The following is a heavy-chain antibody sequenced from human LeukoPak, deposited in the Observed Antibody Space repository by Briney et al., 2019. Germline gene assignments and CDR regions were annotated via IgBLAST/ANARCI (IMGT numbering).Heavy chain of an antibody. V-gene: IGHV1-2*02. CDR1: GYTFTGYY. CDR3: ARGQYYDFWSGYCLFDY. D-gene: IGHD3-3*01. CDR2: INPNSGGT. Sequence: ASVKVSCKASGYTFTGYYMHWVRQAPGQGLEWMGWINPNSGGTNYAQKFQGRVTMTRDTSISTAYMELSRLRSDDTAVYYCARGQYYDFWSGYCLFDYWGQGTLVTVSS. J-gene: IGHJ4*02.